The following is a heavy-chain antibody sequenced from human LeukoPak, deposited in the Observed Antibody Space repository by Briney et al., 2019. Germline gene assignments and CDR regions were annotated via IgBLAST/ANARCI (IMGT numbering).Heavy chain of an antibody. J-gene: IGHJ5*02. D-gene: IGHD1-26*01. CDR2: ISSSSSYI. CDR1: GFTFSSYS. Sequence: GGSLRLSCAASGFTFSSYSMNWVRQAPGKGREWVSSISSSSSYIYYADSVKGRFTISRDNAKNSLYLQMNSLRAEDTAVYYCARENSGSYLNWFDPWGQGTLVTVSS. V-gene: IGHV3-21*01. CDR3: ARENSGSYLNWFDP.